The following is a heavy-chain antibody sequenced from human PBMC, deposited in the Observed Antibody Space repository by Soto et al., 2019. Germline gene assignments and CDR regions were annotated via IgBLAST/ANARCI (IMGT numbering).Heavy chain of an antibody. J-gene: IGHJ4*02. CDR2: IIPMFGTP. V-gene: IGHV1-69*01. Sequence: QVQLVQSGAEVKKPGSSVKVSCKASGGAFNNYIFDWVRQAPGQGLAWMGGIIPMFGTPKYAQTFQHRITISSDVSAGTAYMELTSLRFDDTAIYYCARGRDQPPVGLYFDSLGERTPVTVSS. D-gene: IGHD1-26*01. CDR3: ARGRDQPPVGLYFDS. CDR1: GGAFNNYI.